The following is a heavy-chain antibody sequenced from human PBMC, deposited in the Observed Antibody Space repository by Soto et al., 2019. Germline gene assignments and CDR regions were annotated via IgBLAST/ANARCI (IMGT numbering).Heavy chain of an antibody. J-gene: IGHJ4*02. CDR3: ARRYCSGGSCYYFDY. CDR1: GFTFSSYA. Sequence: EVQLLESGGGLVQPGGSLRLSCAASGFTFSSYAMSWVRQAPGKGLEWVSAISGSGGSTDYDDSVKGRFTISRDNSKNTLYLQMNSLRAEDTAVYYCARRYCSGGSCYYFDYWGQGTLVTVSS. CDR2: ISGSGGST. V-gene: IGHV3-23*01. D-gene: IGHD2-15*01.